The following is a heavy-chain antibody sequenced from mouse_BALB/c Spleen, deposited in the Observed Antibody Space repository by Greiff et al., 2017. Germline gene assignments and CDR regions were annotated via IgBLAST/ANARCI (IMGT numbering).Heavy chain of an antibody. Sequence: VKLQQSGAELVRPGVSVKISCKGSGYTFTDYAMHWVKQSHAKSLEWIGVISTYYGDASYNQKFKGKATMTVDKSSSTAYMELARLTSEDSAIYYCAGGFAYWGQGTLVTVSA. V-gene: IGHV1S137*01. CDR2: ISTYYGDA. J-gene: IGHJ3*01. CDR3: AGGFAY. CDR1: GYTFTDYA.